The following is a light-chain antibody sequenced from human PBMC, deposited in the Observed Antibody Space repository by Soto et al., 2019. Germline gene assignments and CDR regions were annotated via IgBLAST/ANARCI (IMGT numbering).Light chain of an antibody. CDR1: SSDVGGYNF. V-gene: IGLV2-8*01. CDR2: EVT. J-gene: IGLJ1*01. CDR3: SSYAGSNNRYV. Sequence: QSALTQPPSASGSPGQSVTISCTGTSSDVGGYNFVSWYQQHPGKAPKLLIYEVTKRPSGVPDRFSGSKSGNTASLTVSGLQAEDDAAYYCSSYAGSNNRYVFGTGTKLTVL.